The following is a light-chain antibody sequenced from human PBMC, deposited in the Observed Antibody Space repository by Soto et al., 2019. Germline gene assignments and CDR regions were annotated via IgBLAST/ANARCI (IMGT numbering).Light chain of an antibody. CDR3: QQLNSYPLT. V-gene: IGKV1-9*01. CDR2: AAS. Sequence: DIQLTQSPSFLSASVGDRVTITCRASQGISSYLAWYQQKPGKAPKLLIYAASTLQSGVPSRFSGRGSGTEFTLTISSLQPEDFATYYCQQLNSYPLTFGGGTKVEI. J-gene: IGKJ4*01. CDR1: QGISSY.